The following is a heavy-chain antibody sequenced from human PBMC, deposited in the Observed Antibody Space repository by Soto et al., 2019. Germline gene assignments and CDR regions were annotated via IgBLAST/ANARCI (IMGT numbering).Heavy chain of an antibody. Sequence: VQLLESGGGLVQPGGSLRLSCAASGFTFSNYAMSWVRQARGKGLEWVSAISGSGGNTYYTDSVKGRFTISRDNFKNTLHLQMNSLRAEDTAVYYCAKDTGRGGGSVFDYWGQGTLVTVST. CDR3: AKDTGRGGGSVFDY. V-gene: IGHV3-23*01. CDR1: GFTFSNYA. D-gene: IGHD2-15*01. CDR2: ISGSGGNT. J-gene: IGHJ4*02.